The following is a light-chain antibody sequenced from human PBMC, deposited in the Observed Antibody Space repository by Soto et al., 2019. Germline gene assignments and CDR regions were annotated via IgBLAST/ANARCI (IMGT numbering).Light chain of an antibody. CDR1: QTISSNY. CDR3: QQRSNWPPT. CDR2: GAS. J-gene: IGKJ5*01. V-gene: IGKV3D-20*02. Sequence: QSPGTLSLSPGERAILSCRASQTISSNYLAWDQQKPGQAPRLLIYGASGRATGIPDRVSGSGSGTDFTLTISRLEPEDFAVYVCQQRSNWPPTFGQGTRLEIK.